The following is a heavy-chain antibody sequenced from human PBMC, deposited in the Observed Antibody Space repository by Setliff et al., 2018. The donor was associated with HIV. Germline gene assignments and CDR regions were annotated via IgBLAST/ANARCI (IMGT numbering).Heavy chain of an antibody. V-gene: IGHV1-69*13. J-gene: IGHJ6*03. CDR3: ATNPEMATINYYYYYMDV. D-gene: IGHD5-12*01. CDR1: GYTFTGYY. Sequence: ASVKVSCKASGYTFTGYYVHWVRQAPGQGLEWMGQIIPIFGTPRYAQKFQGRVTITADESTSTVYMELSSLRSEDTAVYYCATNPEMATINYYYYYMDVWGKGTTVTVSS. CDR2: IIPIFGTP.